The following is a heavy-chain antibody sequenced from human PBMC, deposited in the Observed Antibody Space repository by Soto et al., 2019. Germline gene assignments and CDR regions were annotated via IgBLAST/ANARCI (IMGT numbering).Heavy chain of an antibody. CDR3: AHSQGYRIVGVVRGAQGFDP. J-gene: IGHJ5*02. V-gene: IGHV2-5*02. CDR1: GFSLSTSGVA. D-gene: IGHD3-3*01. CDR2: VYWEDDK. Sequence: QITLKESGPTLVKPTQTLTLTCSFSGFSLSTSGVAAGWIRQRPGKGLEWLALVYWEDDKRYRPSLRDRPNITKDTSNTEVLRTRTNRDPADTATYYWAHSQGYRIVGVVRGAQGFDPWGQGIMVTVSS.